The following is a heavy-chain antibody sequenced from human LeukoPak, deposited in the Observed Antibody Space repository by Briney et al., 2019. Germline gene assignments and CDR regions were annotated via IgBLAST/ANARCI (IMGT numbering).Heavy chain of an antibody. CDR3: ARRRSYYPQPLDY. Sequence: PSETLSLTCTVSGGSISSYYWSWIRQPPGKGLEWIGEINHSGSTNYNPSLKSRVTISVDTSKNQFSLKLSSVTAADTAVYYCARRRSYYPQPLDYWGQGTLVTASS. J-gene: IGHJ4*02. D-gene: IGHD1-26*01. V-gene: IGHV4-34*01. CDR2: INHSGST. CDR1: GGSISSYY.